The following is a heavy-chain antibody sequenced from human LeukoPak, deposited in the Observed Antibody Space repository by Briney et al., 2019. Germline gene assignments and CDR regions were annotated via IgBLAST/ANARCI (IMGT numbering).Heavy chain of an antibody. V-gene: IGHV5-51*01. D-gene: IGHD2-21*02. J-gene: IGHJ4*02. CDR2: IYPGDSET. CDR1: GYIFTNYW. CDR3: AYCGGDWAFDY. Sequence: GESLKISCKGFGYIFTNYWIGWVRQMPGKGLEWMGIIYPGDSETRYSPSFQGQVTISADKSISTAYLQWSSLKASDTAMYYCAYCGGDWAFDYWGQGTLVTVSS.